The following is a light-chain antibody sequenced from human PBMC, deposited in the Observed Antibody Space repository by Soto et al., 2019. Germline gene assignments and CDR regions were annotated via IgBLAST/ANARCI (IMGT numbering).Light chain of an antibody. Sequence: DIQMTQSPSSLSAYVGDSVTISCRASQNINKNLNWYQQKSGKAPNLLIYGASNFQSGVPSRFRGSGAGTDCTLAITDLQPEDFATYYWQQSFHTPYTFGHGTKLEI. CDR1: QNINKN. CDR2: GAS. V-gene: IGKV1-39*01. J-gene: IGKJ2*01. CDR3: QQSFHTPYT.